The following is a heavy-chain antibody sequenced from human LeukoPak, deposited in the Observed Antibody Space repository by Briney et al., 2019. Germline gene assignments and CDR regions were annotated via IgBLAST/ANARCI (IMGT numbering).Heavy chain of an antibody. D-gene: IGHD3-22*01. V-gene: IGHV3-23*01. Sequence: GGSLRLSCAASGFTFSSYGMSWVRQAPGKGLEWVSAISGSGGSTYYADSVKGRFTISRDNSKNTLYLQMNSLRAEDTAVYYCAKDSYYYDSSPLDYWGQGTLVTVSS. CDR1: GFTFSSYG. J-gene: IGHJ4*02. CDR3: AKDSYYYDSSPLDY. CDR2: ISGSGGST.